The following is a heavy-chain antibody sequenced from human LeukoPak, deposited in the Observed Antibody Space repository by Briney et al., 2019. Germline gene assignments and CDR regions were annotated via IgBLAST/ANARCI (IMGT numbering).Heavy chain of an antibody. D-gene: IGHD3-9*01. CDR2: INPNSGGT. V-gene: IGHV1-2*06. Sequence: ASVKVSCKASVYTFTGYYMHWVRQAPGQGLEGLGRINPNSGGTNYAQKFQGRVTMTRDTSISTAYMELSRLRSDDTAVYYCSNSDILTGYYPDVWGKGTTVTVSS. CDR1: VYTFTGYY. J-gene: IGHJ6*04. CDR3: SNSDILTGYYPDV.